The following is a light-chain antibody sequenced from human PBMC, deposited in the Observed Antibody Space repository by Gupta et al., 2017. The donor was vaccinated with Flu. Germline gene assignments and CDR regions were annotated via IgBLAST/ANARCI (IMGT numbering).Light chain of an antibody. Sequence: VNRYQQKPGEAPRLLIYAASTVQSSVPSRFSGSGSGSDFTLTITSRQPEDLATYYCQQEDKSPPTFGQGTTV. CDR3: QQEDKSPPT. V-gene: IGKV1-39*01. J-gene: IGKJ1*01. CDR2: AAS.